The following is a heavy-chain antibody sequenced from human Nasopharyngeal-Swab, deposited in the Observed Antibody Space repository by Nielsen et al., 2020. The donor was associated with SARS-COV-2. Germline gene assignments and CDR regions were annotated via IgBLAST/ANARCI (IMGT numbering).Heavy chain of an antibody. J-gene: IGHJ4*02. CDR3: ATGGDVNYFDY. CDR1: GFTFSSYA. V-gene: IGHV3-30*04. Sequence: GGSLRLSCAASGFTFSSYAMDWVRQAPGRGLEWVAIISYDERDIFYADSVKGRFTISRDNSKNTLYLQMDSLRAEDTAVYYCATGGDVNYFDYWGQGALVTVSS. D-gene: IGHD3-10*01. CDR2: ISYDERDI.